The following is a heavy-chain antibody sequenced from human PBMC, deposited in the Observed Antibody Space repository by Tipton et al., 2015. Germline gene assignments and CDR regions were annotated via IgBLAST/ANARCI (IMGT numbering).Heavy chain of an antibody. J-gene: IGHJ5*02. D-gene: IGHD6-19*01. Sequence: SLRLSCAASGFSVSSYYMAWVRQAPGKGLEWVSIIYAGGNTHFADSVRGRFTISRDNSKNTVYLQMSSLRAEDTALYYCARATAPRGSASPNWFDRWGQGTLVTVTS. CDR2: IYAGGNT. V-gene: IGHV3-53*01. CDR3: ARATAPRGSASPNWFDR. CDR1: GFSVSSYY.